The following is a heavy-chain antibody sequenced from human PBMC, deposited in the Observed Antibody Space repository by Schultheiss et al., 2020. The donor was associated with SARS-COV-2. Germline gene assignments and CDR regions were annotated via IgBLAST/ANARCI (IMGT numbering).Heavy chain of an antibody. CDR1: GFTFSSYA. Sequence: GGSLRLSCAASGFTFSSYAMSWVRQAPGKGLEWVSTISNGGNTYYADSVKGRFTISRDNSKNTLYLQMNSLRAEDTAVYFCARRKGDRVAYYYYGMDVWGQGTTVTVSS. CDR2: ISNGGNT. CDR3: ARRKGDRVAYYYYGMDV. J-gene: IGHJ6*02. D-gene: IGHD3-16*01. V-gene: IGHV3-23*01.